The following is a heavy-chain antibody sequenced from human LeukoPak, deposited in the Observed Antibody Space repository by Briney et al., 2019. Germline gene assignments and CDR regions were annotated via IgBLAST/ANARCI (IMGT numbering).Heavy chain of an antibody. Sequence: GGSLRLSCAASGFTFSSYAMSWVRQAPGKGLEWVSSISGSGGSTYYADSVKGRFTISRDNSKNTLYLQMNSLRAEDTAVYYCAKDHLLKQLVRFYFDSWGQGTLVTVSS. CDR3: AKDHLLKQLVRFYFDS. CDR1: GFTFSSYA. V-gene: IGHV3-23*01. J-gene: IGHJ4*02. CDR2: ISGSGGST. D-gene: IGHD6-13*01.